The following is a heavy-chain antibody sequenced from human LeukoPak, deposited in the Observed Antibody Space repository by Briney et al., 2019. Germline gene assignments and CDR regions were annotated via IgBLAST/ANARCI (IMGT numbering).Heavy chain of an antibody. CDR1: GGSISSSSYY. CDR3: ARGARWLHPPRLYYMDV. CDR2: IYYSGST. Sequence: PSETLSLTCTVSGGSISSSSYYWGWIRQPPGKGLEWIGSIYYSGSTYYNPSLKSRVTISVDTSKNQFSLKLSSVTAADTAVYYCARGARWLHPPRLYYMDVWGKGTTVTVSS. V-gene: IGHV4-39*07. J-gene: IGHJ6*03. D-gene: IGHD5-24*01.